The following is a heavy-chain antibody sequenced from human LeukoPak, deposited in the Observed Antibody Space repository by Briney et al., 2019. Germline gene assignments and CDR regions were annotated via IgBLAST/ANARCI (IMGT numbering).Heavy chain of an antibody. CDR2: IYHSGST. V-gene: IGHV4-30-2*01. CDR3: ARETYCSGGSCYSEAFDY. Sequence: KTSETLSLTCAVSGGSISSGGYSWSWIRQPPGKGLEWIGYIYHSGSTYYNPSLKSRVTISVDRSKNQFSLKLSSVTAADTAVYYCARETYCSGGSCYSEAFDYWGQGTLVTVSS. D-gene: IGHD2-15*01. CDR1: GGSISSGGYS. J-gene: IGHJ4*02.